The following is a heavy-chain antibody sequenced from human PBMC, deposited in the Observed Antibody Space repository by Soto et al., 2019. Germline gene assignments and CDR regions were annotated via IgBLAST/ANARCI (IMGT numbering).Heavy chain of an antibody. J-gene: IGHJ6*02. CDR3: ARERYYDSRMDV. CDR1: GDSIRSFY. D-gene: IGHD3-22*01. CDR2: IYYSGNT. Sequence: PSETLSLTCTVSGDSIRSFYWSWIRQPPGKGLEWIGYIYYSGNTNYNPSLKSRVTISVDTSKNQFSLKLSSVTAADTAVYFCARERYYDSRMDVWGQGTTVTVSS. V-gene: IGHV4-59*12.